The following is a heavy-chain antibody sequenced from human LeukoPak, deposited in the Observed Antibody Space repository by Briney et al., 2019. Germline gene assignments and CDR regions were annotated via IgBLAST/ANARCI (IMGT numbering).Heavy chain of an antibody. J-gene: IGHJ4*02. CDR3: ARDLSGDDYYDSSGYYDY. CDR2: ISAYNGNT. D-gene: IGHD3-22*01. CDR1: GYTFTGYY. V-gene: IGHV1-18*04. Sequence: ASVKVSCKASGYTFTGYYMHWVRQAPGQGLEWMGWISAYNGNTNYAQKLQGRVTMTTDTSTSTAYMELRSLRSDDTAVYYCARDLSGDDYYDSSGYYDYWGQGTLVTVSS.